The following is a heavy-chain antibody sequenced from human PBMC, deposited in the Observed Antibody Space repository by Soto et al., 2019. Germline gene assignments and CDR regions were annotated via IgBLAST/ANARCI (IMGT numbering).Heavy chain of an antibody. Sequence: EVQLLESGGGLVQPGGSLRLSCAASGFTFSSYAMSWVRQAPGKGLEWVSATSDNGTIRYYADSVRGRFTISRDNSKDTLYLQMNSLRAEDTAVYYCAKDGGEGLNWFDPWGQGTLVTVSS. V-gene: IGHV3-23*01. J-gene: IGHJ5*02. CDR3: AKDGGEGLNWFDP. D-gene: IGHD3-16*01. CDR1: GFTFSSYA. CDR2: TSDNGTIR.